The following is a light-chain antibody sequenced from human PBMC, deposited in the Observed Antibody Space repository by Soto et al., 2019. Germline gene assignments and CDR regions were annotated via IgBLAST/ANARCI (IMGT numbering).Light chain of an antibody. CDR3: KPYNNWPLT. Sequence: EVVMRQSPATLSVSPGEGATPYSSPSQGIVDTLAWYQHKPGQTPRLLIYDTSTRATGVPTRFSGSRSGAEFTLTINSLQSEDFAVYYCKPYNNWPLTFGGGTKVDIK. CDR1: QGIVDT. V-gene: IGKV3-15*01. CDR2: DTS. J-gene: IGKJ4*01.